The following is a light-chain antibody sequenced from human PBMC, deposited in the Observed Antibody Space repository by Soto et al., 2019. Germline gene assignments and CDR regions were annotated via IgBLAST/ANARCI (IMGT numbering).Light chain of an antibody. V-gene: IGLV1-44*01. CDR3: AAWDDSLRGVV. CDR2: TSN. Sequence: QSVLTQPPSASGTPGQRVTIACSGCISNIGGNPVNWYQHVPESAPRLLIYTSNQRPSGVPDRFSGSKSGASASLAISGLQSEDEADYYCAAWDDSLRGVVFGGGTKLTVL. J-gene: IGLJ2*01. CDR1: ISNIGGNP.